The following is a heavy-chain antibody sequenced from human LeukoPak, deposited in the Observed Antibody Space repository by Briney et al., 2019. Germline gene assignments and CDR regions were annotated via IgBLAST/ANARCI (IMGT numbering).Heavy chain of an antibody. CDR2: ISWNSGSI. D-gene: IGHD6-6*01. V-gene: IGHV3-9*03. CDR3: AKGGSSSVARWYFDL. CDR1: GFTFDDYA. Sequence: PGRSLRLSCAASGFTFDDYAMHWVRQAPGKGLEWVSGISWNSGSIGYADSVKGRFTISRDNAKNSLYLQMNSLRAEDMALYYCAKGGSSSVARWYFDLWGRGTLVTVSS. J-gene: IGHJ2*01.